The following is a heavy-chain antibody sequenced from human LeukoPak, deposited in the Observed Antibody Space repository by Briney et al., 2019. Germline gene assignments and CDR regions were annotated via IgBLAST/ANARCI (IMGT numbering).Heavy chain of an antibody. CDR2: ISYDGSNK. D-gene: IGHD1-26*01. CDR3: ARDFSSSGSLPFDY. CDR1: GFTFSSYA. Sequence: GGSLRLSCAASGFTFSSYAMHWVRQAPGKGLEWVAVISYDGSNKYYADSVKGRFTISRDNSKNTLYLQMNSLRAEDTAVYYCARDFSSSGSLPFDYWGQGTLVTVSS. V-gene: IGHV3-30-3*01. J-gene: IGHJ4*02.